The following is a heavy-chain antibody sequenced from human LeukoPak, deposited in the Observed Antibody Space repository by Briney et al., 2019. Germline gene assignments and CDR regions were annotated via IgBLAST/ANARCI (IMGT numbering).Heavy chain of an antibody. V-gene: IGHV4-59*01. D-gene: IGHD4-11*01. J-gene: IGHJ4*02. CDR2: ICYTGST. Sequence: SETLSLTCTVSGGSISSYHWSWIRQPPGKGLEWIGYICYTGSTNYNPSLKSRVTISVDTSKNQFSLKLTSVTAADTAVYYCARDTEGSGDHSDYVRPFDFWGQGTLVTVSS. CDR1: GGSISSYH. CDR3: ARDTEGSGDHSDYVRPFDF.